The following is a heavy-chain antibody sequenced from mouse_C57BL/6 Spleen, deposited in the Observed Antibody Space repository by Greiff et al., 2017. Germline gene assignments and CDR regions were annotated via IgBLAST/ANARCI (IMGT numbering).Heavy chain of an antibody. CDR3: ARSITTGVVEAMDY. CDR2: IYPGSGST. CDR1: GYTFTSYW. J-gene: IGHJ4*01. D-gene: IGHD1-1*01. Sequence: VQLQQPGAELVKPGASVKMSCKASGYTFTSYWITWVKQRPGQGLEWIGDIYPGSGSTNYNEKFKSKATLTVDTSSSTAYMQLSSLTSEDSAVYYCARSITTGVVEAMDYWGQGTSVTVSS. V-gene: IGHV1-55*01.